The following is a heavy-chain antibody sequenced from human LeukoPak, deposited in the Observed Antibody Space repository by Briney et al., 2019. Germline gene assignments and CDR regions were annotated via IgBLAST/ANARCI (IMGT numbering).Heavy chain of an antibody. V-gene: IGHV4-4*07. J-gene: IGHJ6*02. D-gene: IGHD6-19*01. CDR2: IYTSGST. CDR3: ARDGYPFIAVAGAAPRKVYYYYYGMDV. Sequence: PSETLSLTCTVSGGSISSYYWSWIRQPAGKGLEWIGRIYTSGSTNYNPSLKSRVTMSVDTSKNQFSLKLSSVTAADTAVYYCARDGYPFIAVAGAAPRKVYYYYYGMDVWGQGTTVTVSS. CDR1: GGSISSYY.